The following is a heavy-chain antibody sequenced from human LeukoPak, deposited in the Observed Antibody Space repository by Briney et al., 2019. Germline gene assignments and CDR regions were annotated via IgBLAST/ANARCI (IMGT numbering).Heavy chain of an antibody. CDR1: GFTFRYYG. D-gene: IGHD6-25*01. V-gene: IGHV3-23*01. J-gene: IGHJ6*02. CDR3: AKGRGAAAADGMDA. CDR2: LSGSGSST. Sequence: GGSLRLSCAASGFTFRYYGMSWVCQAPGKGLEWVSSLSGSGSSTHYADSVKGRFTISRDNSKNTLYLQMNSLRAEDTAVYYCAKGRGAAAADGMDAWGQGTTVTVPS.